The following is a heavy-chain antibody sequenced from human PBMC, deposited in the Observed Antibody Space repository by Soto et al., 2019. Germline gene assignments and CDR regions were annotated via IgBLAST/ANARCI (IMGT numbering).Heavy chain of an antibody. Sequence: EVQLLESGGGLVQPGGSLRLSCAASGFTFSTYAMSWVRQAPGKGLEWVSVISGGGGTTYYADSVKGRFTISRDNSKNTLFLQMNSLRAEDTAVYYCASKESGTYYGRFDYWGQGTLVTVSS. J-gene: IGHJ4*02. CDR3: ASKESGTYYGRFDY. D-gene: IGHD1-26*01. CDR2: ISGGGGTT. CDR1: GFTFSTYA. V-gene: IGHV3-23*01.